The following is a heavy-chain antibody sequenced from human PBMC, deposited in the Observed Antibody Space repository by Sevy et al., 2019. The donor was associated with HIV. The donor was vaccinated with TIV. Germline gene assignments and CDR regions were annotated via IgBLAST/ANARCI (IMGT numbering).Heavy chain of an antibody. D-gene: IGHD2-2*01. CDR1: GFTFSNYW. J-gene: IGHJ6*02. V-gene: IGHV3-7*03. CDR2: IKRDGSEK. CDR3: ARDCNSASCLWGLDA. Sequence: GGSLRLSCAASGFTFSNYWMTWVRQAPGKGLEWVANIKRDGSEKYYVASVKGRFTISRDNAKNSLYMQMNGLRAEDTAVYYCARDCNSASCLWGLDAWGQGTTVTVSS.